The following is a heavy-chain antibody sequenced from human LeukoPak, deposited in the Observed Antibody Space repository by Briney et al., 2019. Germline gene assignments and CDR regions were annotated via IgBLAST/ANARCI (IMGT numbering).Heavy chain of an antibody. CDR3: ARGGSI. D-gene: IGHD2/OR15-2a*01. Sequence: GGSLRLSCAASGFTFSSYSMNWVRQAPGKGLEWVSYISSSSSTIYYANPVKGRFTISRDNAKNSLYLQMNSLRAEDTAVYYCARGGSIGGQGTLVTVSS. V-gene: IGHV3-48*01. J-gene: IGHJ4*02. CDR2: ISSSSSTI. CDR1: GFTFSSYS.